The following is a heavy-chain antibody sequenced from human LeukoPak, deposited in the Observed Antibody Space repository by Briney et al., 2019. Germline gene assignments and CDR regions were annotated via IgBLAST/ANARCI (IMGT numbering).Heavy chain of an antibody. D-gene: IGHD6-19*01. CDR3: ASGSSLDGSSGWPTHYY. Sequence: AAVKVSCKASGYTLTDCYMHWVRQAPGQRLEWMGWINPNSGDTHYAQKFQGRVTMTRDTSISTAYMELSRLRSDDTAVYYCASGSSLDGSSGWPTHYYWGQGTLVTVSS. V-gene: IGHV1-2*02. CDR2: INPNSGDT. CDR1: GYTLTDCY. J-gene: IGHJ4*02.